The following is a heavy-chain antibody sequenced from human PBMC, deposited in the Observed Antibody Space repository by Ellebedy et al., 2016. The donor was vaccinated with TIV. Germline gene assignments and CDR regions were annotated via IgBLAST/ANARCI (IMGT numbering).Heavy chain of an antibody. V-gene: IGHV4-34*01. D-gene: IGHD6-19*01. CDR2: ISYTGKT. CDR3: ARVPLGWLGFDY. CDR1: GESFTDYY. Sequence: SETLSLXXAVYGESFTDYYWTWIRQPPGKGLEWIGSISYTGKTYYNPSLQSRVTISVDTSNSHFSLRLNSVTASDTAVYYCARVPLGWLGFDYWGQGTLVTVSS. J-gene: IGHJ4*02.